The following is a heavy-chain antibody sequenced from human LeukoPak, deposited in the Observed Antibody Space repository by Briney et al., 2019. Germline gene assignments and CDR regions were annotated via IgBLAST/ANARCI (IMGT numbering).Heavy chain of an antibody. CDR1: GFTFSSYE. CDR2: ISSSGSTI. V-gene: IGHV3-48*03. D-gene: IGHD3-10*01. Sequence: GGSLRLSCAASGFTFSSYEMNWVRQAPGKGLEWVSYISSSGSTIYYADSVKGRFTISRGNSKNTLYLQMNSLRVEDTAVYYCAKDGGYYGSGIYSSNFMDVWGKGTTVTISS. J-gene: IGHJ6*03. CDR3: AKDGGYYGSGIYSSNFMDV.